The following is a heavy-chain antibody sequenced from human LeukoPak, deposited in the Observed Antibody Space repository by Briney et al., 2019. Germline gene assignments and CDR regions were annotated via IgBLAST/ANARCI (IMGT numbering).Heavy chain of an antibody. CDR2: INWNGGRK. V-gene: IGHV3-20*04. D-gene: IGHD5-24*01. CDR1: GFTFENYG. CDR3: AKVLQIGLATNTLDY. J-gene: IGHJ4*02. Sequence: GGSLRLSCAASGFTFENYGMTWVRQAPGKGLEWVSGINWNGGRKGYADSVKGRFTMSRDNSKNTLYLQMNSLRAEDTAVYYCAKVLQIGLATNTLDYWGQGTLVTVSS.